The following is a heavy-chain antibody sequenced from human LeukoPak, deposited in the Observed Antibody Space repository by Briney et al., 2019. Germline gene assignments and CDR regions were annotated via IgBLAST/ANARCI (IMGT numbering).Heavy chain of an antibody. J-gene: IGHJ6*03. CDR1: GGTFSSYA. CDR3: ARSAIINIRYCSSTSCSYYMDV. CDR2: IIPIFGTA. D-gene: IGHD2-2*01. Sequence: GASVKVSCKASGGTFSSYAISWVRQAPGQGLEWMGGIIPIFGTANYAQKFQGRVTITADESTSTAYMELSSLRSEDTAVYYCARSAIINIRYCSSTSCSYYMDVWGKGTTVTVSS. V-gene: IGHV1-69*13.